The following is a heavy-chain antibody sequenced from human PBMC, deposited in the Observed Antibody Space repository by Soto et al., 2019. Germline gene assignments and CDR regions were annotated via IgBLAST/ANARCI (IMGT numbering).Heavy chain of an antibody. CDR2: INSDGSSV. Sequence: EVQLVESGGGSVQPGGSLRLSCAASGFTFNTWMHWVRQAPGKGLVWLSRINSDGSSVTYADSVKGRFIISRDNAKDTLYLQMTSLTAEDTAIYYCTRGASGYGNFDYWGPGVLVTVSS. CDR1: GFTFNTW. CDR3: TRGASGYGNFDY. D-gene: IGHD6-13*01. J-gene: IGHJ4*02. V-gene: IGHV3-74*03.